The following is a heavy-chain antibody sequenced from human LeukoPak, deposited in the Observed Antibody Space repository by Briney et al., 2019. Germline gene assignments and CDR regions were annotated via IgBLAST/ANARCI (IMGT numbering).Heavy chain of an antibody. D-gene: IGHD5-12*01. J-gene: IGHJ4*02. CDR3: VRYSGDADY. CDR2: IRSKIYGGTT. Sequence: GGSLRLSCTASGFTFDNYAMSWFRQAPGKGLECVGFIRSKIYGGTTEYAASVKGRFTISRDDSKSIAYLQMTSLKSEDTAVYYCVRYSGDADYWGQGTLVTVSS. CDR1: GFTFDNYA. V-gene: IGHV3-49*03.